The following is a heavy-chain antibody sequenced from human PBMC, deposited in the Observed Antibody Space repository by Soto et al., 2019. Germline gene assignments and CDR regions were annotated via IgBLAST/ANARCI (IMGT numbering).Heavy chain of an antibody. CDR3: ARARDMDV. J-gene: IGHJ6*02. CDR1: GYSFTTYN. Sequence: ASVKVSCKASGYSFTTYNLHWVRQAPGQGLEWMGIINPSVGSTTYAQSFQDRVTMTRDTATSTVYIELSSLKSEDTAVYYCARARDMDVWGQGTTVTV. V-gene: IGHV1-46*01. CDR2: INPSVGST.